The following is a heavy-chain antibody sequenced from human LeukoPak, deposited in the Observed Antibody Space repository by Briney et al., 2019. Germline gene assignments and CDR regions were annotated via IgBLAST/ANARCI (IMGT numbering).Heavy chain of an antibody. V-gene: IGHV3-30*09. CDR3: TKDGAANSYWYFDL. Sequence: GGSLRLSCAASQFTFSNYVMHWVRQAPGKGLEWVAVIAHDGNNKFYSDSVKGRFAISRDNSKNTLYLQMSSLSAEDTAVYFCTKDGAANSYWYFDLWGRGTLVTVSS. CDR1: QFTFSNYV. D-gene: IGHD4/OR15-4a*01. CDR2: IAHDGNNK. J-gene: IGHJ2*01.